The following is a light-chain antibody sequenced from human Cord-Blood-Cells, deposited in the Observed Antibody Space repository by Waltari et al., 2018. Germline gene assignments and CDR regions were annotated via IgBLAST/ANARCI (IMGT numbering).Light chain of an antibody. Sequence: DNQMIQSPSSLSVSVGDRVTITCRASQSLSSYLNWYQQKPGKAPKLLIYAASSLQSGVPSRFSGSGSGTDFTLTISSLQPEDFATYYCQQSYSTPWTFGQGTKVEIK. V-gene: IGKV1-39*01. CDR2: AAS. CDR1: QSLSSY. CDR3: QQSYSTPWT. J-gene: IGKJ1*01.